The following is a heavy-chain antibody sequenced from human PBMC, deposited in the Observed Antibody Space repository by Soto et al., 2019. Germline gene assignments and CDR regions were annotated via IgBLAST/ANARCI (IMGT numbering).Heavy chain of an antibody. J-gene: IGHJ5*02. V-gene: IGHV1-46*01. CDR2: IHPNDGWT. CDR3: ARDLHHAWLDL. CDR1: GYTLTRFY. Sequence: ASVKVSCKASGYTLTRFYIQWIRQAPGQGLEWVAMIHPNDGWTNYAQMFQGRVTLTSDLSTSTVYMEISGLTSGDTALYYCARDLHHAWLDLWGQGNLVTVSS.